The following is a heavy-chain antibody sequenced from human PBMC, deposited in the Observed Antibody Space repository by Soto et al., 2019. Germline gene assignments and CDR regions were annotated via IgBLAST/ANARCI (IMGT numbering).Heavy chain of an antibody. J-gene: IGHJ6*02. CDR2: ISYSGST. D-gene: IGHD3-10*01. V-gene: IGHV4-30-4*02. CDR3: AKSIGLLSGYYYGMDV. Sequence: PSETLSLTCTVSGGSTSSGEYYWTWIRQPPGKGLEWIGYISYSGSTHYSPSLKSRVSITVDTSKNQFSLNLASVRAEDTAVYYCAKSIGLLSGYYYGMDVWGQGTTVTVSS. CDR1: GGSTSSGEYY.